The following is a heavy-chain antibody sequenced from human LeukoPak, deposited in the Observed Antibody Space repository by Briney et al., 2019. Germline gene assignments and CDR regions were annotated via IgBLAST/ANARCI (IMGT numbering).Heavy chain of an antibody. CDR1: GFTFSSYS. J-gene: IGHJ4*02. V-gene: IGHV3-21*01. D-gene: IGHD5-18*01. Sequence: GGSLRLSCAASGFTFSSYSMNWVRQAPGKGLEWVSSISSSSSYIYYADSVKGRFTISRDNAKNSLYLQMNSLRAEDTAVYYCARAVELWLSGDYFDYWGQGTLVTVSS. CDR3: ARAVELWLSGDYFDY. CDR2: ISSSSSYI.